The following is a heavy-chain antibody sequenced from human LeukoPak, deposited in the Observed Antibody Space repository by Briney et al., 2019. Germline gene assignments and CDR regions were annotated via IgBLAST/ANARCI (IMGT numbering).Heavy chain of an antibody. Sequence: PSDTLSLTCTVAGNSISSYYWNWPRQAPGKGQEFIGYIYYSGSTNYNPSLKSRVTISVDTSKNQFSLKLRSVTAADTAVYYCARGEHGYETDFVYWGQGTPVTVSS. CDR3: ARGEHGYETDFVY. J-gene: IGHJ4*02. CDR1: GNSISSYY. D-gene: IGHD5-18*01. CDR2: IYYSGST. V-gene: IGHV4-59*07.